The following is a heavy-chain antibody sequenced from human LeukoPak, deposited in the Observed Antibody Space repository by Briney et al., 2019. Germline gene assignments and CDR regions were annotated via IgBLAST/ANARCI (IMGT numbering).Heavy chain of an antibody. V-gene: IGHV4-34*01. Sequence: PSETLSLTCAVYGESFSDYSWNWIRQPPGKGLEWIGEVNHIGGTNYNPSLKSRVTISVDTSKNQFSLKLTSVTATDTAVYYCARHGGGYNSDWYPHDYWGQGTLVTVSS. CDR1: GESFSDYS. J-gene: IGHJ4*02. CDR2: VNHIGGT. CDR3: ARHGGGYNSDWYPHDY. D-gene: IGHD6-19*01.